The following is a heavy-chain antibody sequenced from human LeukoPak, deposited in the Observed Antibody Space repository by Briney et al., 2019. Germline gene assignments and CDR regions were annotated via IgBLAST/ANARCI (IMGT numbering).Heavy chain of an antibody. V-gene: IGHV1-18*01. CDR3: ARVGYCTNGVCPNYYYYYMDV. D-gene: IGHD2-8*01. CDR2: ISAYNGNT. CDR1: GYTFTSCG. J-gene: IGHJ6*03. Sequence: ASVKVSCKASGYTFTSCGISWVRQAPGQGLEWMGWISAYNGNTNYAQKLQGRVTMTTDTSTSTAYMELRSLRSDDTAVYYCARVGYCTNGVCPNYYYYYMDVWGKGTTVTVSS.